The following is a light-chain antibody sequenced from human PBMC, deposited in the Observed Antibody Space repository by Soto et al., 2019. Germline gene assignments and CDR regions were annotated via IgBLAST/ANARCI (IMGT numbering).Light chain of an antibody. CDR2: EAS. Sequence: DIHMSQSPSSLSASVGDRFTITCQASQDISNYLNWYQQKPGKAPKLLIYEASTLERGVPSRFGGSGSGTEFTLTISTLQPDDLATYHCQQYNSYSFGQGTKVDIK. J-gene: IGKJ1*01. V-gene: IGKV1-5*03. CDR1: QDISNY. CDR3: QQYNSYS.